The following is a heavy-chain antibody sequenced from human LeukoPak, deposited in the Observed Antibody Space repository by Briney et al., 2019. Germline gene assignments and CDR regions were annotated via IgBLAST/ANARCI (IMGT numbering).Heavy chain of an antibody. Sequence: SETLCLTCTVSGGSISSSSYYWAWIRQAPGKGLEWIGNIYHTGSTYYNPSLKSRVTIFVDTSKNHYSLKLTSVTAADTAVYYCARVWEPKGTGTYYFDYWGQGALVTVSS. D-gene: IGHD1-26*01. CDR1: GGSISSSSYY. J-gene: IGHJ4*02. CDR2: IYHTGST. CDR3: ARVWEPKGTGTYYFDY. V-gene: IGHV4-39*02.